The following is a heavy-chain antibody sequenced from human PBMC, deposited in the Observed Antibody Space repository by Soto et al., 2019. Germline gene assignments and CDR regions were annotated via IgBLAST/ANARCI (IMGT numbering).Heavy chain of an antibody. CDR1: GGSISSGGYS. V-gene: IGHV4-30-2*01. CDR2: IYHSGST. J-gene: IGHJ4*02. D-gene: IGHD3-10*01. Sequence: PSETLSLTCAVSGGSISSGGYSWSWIRQPPGKGLEWIGYIYHSGSTYYNPSLKSRVTISVDRSKNQFSLKLSSVAAADTAVYYCARVYLGAGVGSGRYFDYWGQGTLVTVSS. CDR3: ARVYLGAGVGSGRYFDY.